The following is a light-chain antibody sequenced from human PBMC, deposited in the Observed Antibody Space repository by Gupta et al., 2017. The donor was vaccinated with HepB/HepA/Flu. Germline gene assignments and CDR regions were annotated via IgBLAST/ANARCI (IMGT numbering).Light chain of an antibody. CDR3: MQALQTPRT. CDR1: QSLVHSDDNNY. J-gene: IGKJ1*01. Sequence: DIVMTQSPLSLPATAGEPATISCRSSQSLVHSDDNNYLDWYVQKPGQSPQLLIYLGSNRASGVPDRFSGSGSGTDFTLQISRVEAEDVGVYYCMQALQTPRTFGQGTKVEIK. V-gene: IGKV2-28*01. CDR2: LGS.